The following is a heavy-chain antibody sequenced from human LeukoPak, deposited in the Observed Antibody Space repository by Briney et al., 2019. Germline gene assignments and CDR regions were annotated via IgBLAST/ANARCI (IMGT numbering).Heavy chain of an antibody. CDR2: INPNSGGT. D-gene: IGHD5-18*01. J-gene: IGHJ4*02. Sequence: EAPVKVSCKASGYTFTGYYMHWVRQAPGQGLEWMGWINPNSGGTNYAQKFQGRVTMTRDTSISTAYMELSRLRSDDTAVYYCAREVDTAMVDYWGQGTLVTVSS. CDR3: AREVDTAMVDY. V-gene: IGHV1-2*02. CDR1: GYTFTGYY.